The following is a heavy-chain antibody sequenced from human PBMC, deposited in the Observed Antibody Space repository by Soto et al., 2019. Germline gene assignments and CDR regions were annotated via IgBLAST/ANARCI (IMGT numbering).Heavy chain of an antibody. CDR3: VRLGSILINSYGGPPGY. D-gene: IGHD3-16*01. J-gene: IGHJ4*02. CDR2: IYPDDSDV. Sequence: GESLKISCKGSGYNFTSHWIGWVRQVPGKGLEWMGIIYPDDSDVRYSPSFQGQVTLSVDESIETAYLQWSSLKASDTAMYYCVRLGSILINSYGGPPGYWGQGTLVTVSS. CDR1: GYNFTSHW. V-gene: IGHV5-51*01.